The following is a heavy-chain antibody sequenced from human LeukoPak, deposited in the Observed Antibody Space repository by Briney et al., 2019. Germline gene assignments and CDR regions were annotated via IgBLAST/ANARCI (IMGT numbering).Heavy chain of an antibody. CDR3: ARGVTIFGVVIPYYMDV. CDR1: GFTVSSNY. Sequence: GGSLRLSCAASGFTVSSNYMSWVRQAPGKGLEWVSVIYSGGSTYYADSVKGRFTISRDNSKNTMYLQMNSLRAEDTAVYYCARGVTIFGVVIPYYMDVWGKGTTVTVSS. CDR2: IYSGGST. D-gene: IGHD3-3*01. J-gene: IGHJ6*03. V-gene: IGHV3-53*01.